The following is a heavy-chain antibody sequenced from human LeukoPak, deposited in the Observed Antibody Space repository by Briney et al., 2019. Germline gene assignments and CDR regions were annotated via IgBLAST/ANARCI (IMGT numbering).Heavy chain of an antibody. CDR3: ARRGNSAYAY. V-gene: IGHV5-51*01. CDR2: IYPGDSDT. CDR1: AYSFTNYC. J-gene: IGHJ4*02. Sequence: GESLKISCKGSAYSFTNYCIGWVRQMPGNGLEWMGIIYPGDSDTTYSPSSQGHVTITADKSISAAYLQWSGLKASDTAMYYCARRGNSAYAYWGQGTLVTVSS. D-gene: IGHD5-12*01.